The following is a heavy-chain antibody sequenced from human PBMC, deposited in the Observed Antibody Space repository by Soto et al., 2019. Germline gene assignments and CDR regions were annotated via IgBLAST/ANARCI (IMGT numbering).Heavy chain of an antibody. J-gene: IGHJ4*02. CDR3: ASRHSSPYFDY. CDR1: GGSISSGDYY. CDR2: IYYSGST. V-gene: IGHV4-30-4*01. Sequence: QVQLQESGPGLVKPSQTLSLTCTVSGGSISSGDYYWSWIRQPPGKGLEWIGSIYYSGSTYYNPSLMSRVTISVDTSTNHFSLKLNSVTAADTAVYYCASRHSSPYFDYWGQGTLVTVSS. D-gene: IGHD6-13*01.